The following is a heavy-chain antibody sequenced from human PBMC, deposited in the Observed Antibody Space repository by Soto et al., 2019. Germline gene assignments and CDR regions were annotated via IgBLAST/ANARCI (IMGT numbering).Heavy chain of an antibody. J-gene: IGHJ6*03. D-gene: IGHD2-15*01. CDR2: IYYSGST. CDR1: GGSISSSSYY. Sequence: SETLSLTCTVSGGSISSSSYYWGWIRQPPGKGLEWIGSIYYSGSTYYNPSLKSRVTISVDTSKNQFSLKLSSVTAADTAVYYCARQLGCSGGSCYRYYYYYYMDVWGKGTTVTVSS. V-gene: IGHV4-39*01. CDR3: ARQLGCSGGSCYRYYYYYYMDV.